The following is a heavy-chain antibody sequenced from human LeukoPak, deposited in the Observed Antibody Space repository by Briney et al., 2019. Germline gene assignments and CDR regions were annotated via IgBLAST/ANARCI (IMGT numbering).Heavy chain of an antibody. V-gene: IGHV1-69*13. J-gene: IGHJ4*02. CDR2: IIPIFGTA. CDR3: AREGLIKNFDY. Sequence: ASVKVSCKASGGTFSSYAISWVRQAPGQGLAWMGGIIPIFGTANYAQKFQGRVTITADESTSTAYMELSSLRSEDTAVYYCAREGLIKNFDYWGQGTLVTVSS. D-gene: IGHD3-16*02. CDR1: GGTFSSYA.